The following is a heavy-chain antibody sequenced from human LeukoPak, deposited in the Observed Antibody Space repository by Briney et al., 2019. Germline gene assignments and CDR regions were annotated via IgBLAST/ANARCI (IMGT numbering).Heavy chain of an antibody. CDR3: ATATLYYDSSGYHAFDI. Sequence: GGSLRLSCAASGFIFSSYGMHWVRQAPGKGLEWVAFIRYDGINKYYADSVKGRFTVSRDNSKNTLYLQMNSLRAEDTGVYYCATATLYYDSSGYHAFDIWGQGTMVTVSS. CDR1: GFIFSSYG. CDR2: IRYDGINK. D-gene: IGHD3-22*01. J-gene: IGHJ3*02. V-gene: IGHV3-30*02.